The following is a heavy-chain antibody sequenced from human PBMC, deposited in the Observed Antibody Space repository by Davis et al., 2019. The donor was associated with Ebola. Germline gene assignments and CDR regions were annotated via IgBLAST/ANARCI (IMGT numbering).Heavy chain of an antibody. Sequence: GSLRLSCTVSGGSVSSGSYYWSWIRQPPEKGLEWVGYIYYSGSTNYNPSLKSRVTISVDTSKNQFSLKLSSVTAADTAVYYCARDQVGYSYGSSGYYYYGMDVWGQGTTVTVSS. CDR1: GGSVSSGSYY. CDR3: ARDQVGYSYGSSGYYYYGMDV. D-gene: IGHD5-18*01. J-gene: IGHJ6*02. V-gene: IGHV4-61*01. CDR2: IYYSGST.